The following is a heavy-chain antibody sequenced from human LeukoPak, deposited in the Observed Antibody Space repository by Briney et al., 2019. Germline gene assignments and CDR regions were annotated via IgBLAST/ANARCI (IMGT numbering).Heavy chain of an antibody. J-gene: IGHJ6*03. Sequence: SETLSLTCTVSGGSISTYYWSCIRQPAGKGLEWIGRIYASGNTKYNPSLKSRVAMSVDTSKNQFSLKLNSVTAADTAVYYCARDRGYYMDVWGKGTTATVSS. V-gene: IGHV4-4*07. CDR2: IYASGNT. CDR1: GGSISTYY. CDR3: ARDRGYYMDV.